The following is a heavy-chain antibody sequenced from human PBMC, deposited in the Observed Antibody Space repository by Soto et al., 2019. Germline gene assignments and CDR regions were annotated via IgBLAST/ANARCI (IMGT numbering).Heavy chain of an antibody. J-gene: IGHJ5*02. CDR2: LHYSGST. CDR1: GGSITSSSYY. CDR3: AKIGGTTVLWFDP. Sequence: QLQLQESGPGLVKPSETLSLTCTVSGGSITSSSYYWGWIRQPPGKGLEWIGSLHYSGSTYYNPSLKSRDTISVDTSQNQHSLKLSSVTAADTAVYYCAKIGGTTVLWFDPWRLGSLVTVSS. D-gene: IGHD1-7*01. V-gene: IGHV4-39*01.